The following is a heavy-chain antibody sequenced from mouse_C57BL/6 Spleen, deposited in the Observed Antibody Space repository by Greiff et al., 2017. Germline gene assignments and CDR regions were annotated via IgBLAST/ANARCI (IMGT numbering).Heavy chain of an antibody. CDR2: IYPGDGDT. V-gene: IGHV1-82*01. CDR1: GYAFSSSW. Sequence: VQLQQSGPELVKPGASVKISCKASGYAFSSSWMNWVKQRPGKGLEWIGRIYPGDGDTNSNGKFKGKATLTADKSSSTAYMQLSSLTSEDSAVYFCARSPMVRGYYFDYWGQGTTLTVSS. D-gene: IGHD2-2*01. CDR3: ARSPMVRGYYFDY. J-gene: IGHJ2*01.